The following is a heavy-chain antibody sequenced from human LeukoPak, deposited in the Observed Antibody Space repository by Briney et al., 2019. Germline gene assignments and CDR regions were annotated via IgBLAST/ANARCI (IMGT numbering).Heavy chain of an antibody. CDR3: ARFYGDYQAFDI. Sequence: GGSLRLSCAASGFMFSGYGMHWVRRAPGKGLEGVAVIWFDGSKQDYADSVKGRFTISRDNSKNTLSLQMNSLRAEDTAVYYCARFYGDYQAFDIWGQGTLVTVSS. CDR2: IWFDGSKQ. V-gene: IGHV3-33*01. D-gene: IGHD4-17*01. CDR1: GFMFSGYG. J-gene: IGHJ3*02.